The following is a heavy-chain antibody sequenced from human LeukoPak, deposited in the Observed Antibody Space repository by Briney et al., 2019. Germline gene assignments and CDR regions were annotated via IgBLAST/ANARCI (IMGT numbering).Heavy chain of an antibody. J-gene: IGHJ4*02. D-gene: IGHD3-3*01. Sequence: SETLSLTCAVYGGSFSGYYWSWIRQPPGKGLEWIGEINHSGSTNYNPSHKSRVTISVDTSKNQFSLKLSSVTAADTAVYYCARGSIGDFWSGYYTPWDFDYWGQGTLVTVSS. V-gene: IGHV4-34*01. CDR3: ARGSIGDFWSGYYTPWDFDY. CDR2: INHSGST. CDR1: GGSFSGYY.